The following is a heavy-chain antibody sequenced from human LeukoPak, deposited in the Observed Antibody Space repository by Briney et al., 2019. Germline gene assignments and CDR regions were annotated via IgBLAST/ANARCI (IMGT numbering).Heavy chain of an antibody. V-gene: IGHV1-46*01. CDR3: ARAPDIVVVVAATNYYMDV. D-gene: IGHD2-15*01. J-gene: IGHJ6*03. CDR1: GYTFTSYY. Sequence: GASVKVSCKASGYTFTSYYMHWVRQAPGQGLEWMGIINPSGGSTSYAQKFQGRVTMTRDMSTSTVYMELSSLRSEDTAVYYCARAPDIVVVVAATNYYMDVWGKGTTVIISS. CDR2: INPSGGST.